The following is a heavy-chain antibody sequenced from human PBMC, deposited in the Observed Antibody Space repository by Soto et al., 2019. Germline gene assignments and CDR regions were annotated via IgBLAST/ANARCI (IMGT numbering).Heavy chain of an antibody. V-gene: IGHV3-33*01. D-gene: IGHD4-4*01. CDR3: ARESGALTVTRYNWFDP. Sequence: GGSLRLSCAASGFTFISYGMRWVRQAPGKGLDWVAVIWYDGSNKYYADSVKGRFTISRDNSKNTLYLQMNSLRAEDTAVYYCARESGALTVTRYNWFDPWGQGTLVTVSS. J-gene: IGHJ5*02. CDR2: IWYDGSNK. CDR1: GFTFISYG.